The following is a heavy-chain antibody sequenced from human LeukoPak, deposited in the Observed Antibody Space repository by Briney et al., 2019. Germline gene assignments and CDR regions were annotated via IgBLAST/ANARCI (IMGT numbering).Heavy chain of an antibody. CDR3: ARALPGCDRTNCYGLDY. D-gene: IGHD2-2*01. CDR1: GYTLTSDG. CDR2: INTNTANP. Sequence: ASVKVSCKASGYTLTSDGMNWVRQAPGQGLEWMGWINTNTANPTYAQGFTGRFVFSLVTSVNTAYLQISSLKAEDTAVYYCARALPGCDRTNCYGLDYWGQGTLVTVSS. V-gene: IGHV7-4-1*02. J-gene: IGHJ4*02.